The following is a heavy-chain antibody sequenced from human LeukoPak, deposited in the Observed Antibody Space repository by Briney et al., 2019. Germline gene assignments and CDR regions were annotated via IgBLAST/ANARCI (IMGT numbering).Heavy chain of an antibody. D-gene: IGHD5-24*01. CDR3: ARDGGPPTSVEMATIWPRAFDI. CDR2: IIPILGIA. J-gene: IGHJ3*02. CDR1: GGTFSSYA. V-gene: IGHV1-69*04. Sequence: SVKVSCKASGGTFSSYAISWVRQAPGQGLDWMGRIIPILGIANYAQKFQGRVTITADKSTSTAYMELSSLRSEDTAVYYCARDGGPPTSVEMATIWPRAFDIWGQGTMVTVSS.